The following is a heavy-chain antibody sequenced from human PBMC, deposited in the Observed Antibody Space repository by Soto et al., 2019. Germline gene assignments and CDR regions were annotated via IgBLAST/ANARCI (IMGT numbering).Heavy chain of an antibody. Sequence: EEQLVESGGGVVQPGGSLRLSCAASGFTVSSNYMRWVRQAPGQGLEWVSVIYSVGNTYYADSVKGRFTISRDNSKNTLYLQMNSLRAEDTAVYYCASTVSTYYYYGMGVWGQGTTVTVSS. CDR3: ASTVSTYYYYGMGV. V-gene: IGHV3-66*01. D-gene: IGHD4-17*01. CDR2: IYSVGNT. CDR1: GFTVSSNY. J-gene: IGHJ6*02.